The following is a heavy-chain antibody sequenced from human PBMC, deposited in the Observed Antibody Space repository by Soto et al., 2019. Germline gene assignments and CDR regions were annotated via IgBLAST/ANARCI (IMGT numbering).Heavy chain of an antibody. CDR1: GFTFSGSA. D-gene: IGHD3-9*01. CDR2: IRSKVNSYAT. Sequence: GVSLRLSCAASGFTFSGSAMHWVRQASGKGLEWVGRIRSKVNSYATAYAASVKGRFTISRDDSENTAYLQMNSLRAEDTATYYFARDRDWAFDFWGQGALVTVSS. J-gene: IGHJ4*02. CDR3: ARDRDWAFDF. V-gene: IGHV3-73*01.